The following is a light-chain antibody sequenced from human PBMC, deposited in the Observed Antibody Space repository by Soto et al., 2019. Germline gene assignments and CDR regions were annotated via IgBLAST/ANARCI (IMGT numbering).Light chain of an antibody. CDR3: AAWDDSLTGPAV. CDR1: SSNIGSYA. J-gene: IGLJ2*01. CDR2: SND. V-gene: IGLV1-44*01. Sequence: QAVLTQPPSASGIPGQRVTISCSGSSSNIGSYAVNWYQQLPGTAPKLLIYSNDQRPSGVPDRFSGSKSGTSASLAIGGLQSEDEADYYCAAWDDSLTGPAVFGGGTQLTVL.